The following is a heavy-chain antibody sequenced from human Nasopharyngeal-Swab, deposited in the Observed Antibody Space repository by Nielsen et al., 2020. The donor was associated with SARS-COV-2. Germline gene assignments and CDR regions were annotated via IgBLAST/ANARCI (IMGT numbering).Heavy chain of an antibody. J-gene: IGHJ6*02. CDR2: ISWNSGSI. CDR1: GFTFDDYA. CDR3: ARVVGSYYGMDV. V-gene: IGHV3-9*01. Sequence: GGSLRLSCAASGFTFDDYAMHWVRQAPGKGLEWVSGISWNSGSIGYADSVKGRFTISRDNAKNSLYLQMNSLRAEDTAVYYCARVVGSYYGMDVWGQGTTVTVSS. D-gene: IGHD3-10*01.